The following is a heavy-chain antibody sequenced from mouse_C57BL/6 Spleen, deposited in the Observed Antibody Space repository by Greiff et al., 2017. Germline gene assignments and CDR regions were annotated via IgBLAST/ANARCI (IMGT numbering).Heavy chain of an antibody. CDR1: GYAFSSSW. D-gene: IGHD3-2*02. V-gene: IGHV1-82*01. J-gene: IGHJ3*01. CDR3: ARGAQAKTWFAY. CDR2: IYPGDGDT. Sequence: QVQLQQSGPELVKPGASVKISCKASGYAFSSSWMNWVKQRPGKGLEWIGRIYPGDGDTIYNGKFKGKATLTADKSSSTAYMQLSSLTSEDSAVYFCARGAQAKTWFAYWGQGTLVTVSA.